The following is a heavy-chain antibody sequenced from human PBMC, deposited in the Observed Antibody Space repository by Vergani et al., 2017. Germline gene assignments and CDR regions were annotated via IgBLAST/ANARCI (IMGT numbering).Heavy chain of an antibody. V-gene: IGHV1-24*01. CDR3: ARAGLGDCWSGPNYFDY. D-gene: IGHD3-3*01. CDR2: FDPEDGET. J-gene: IGHJ4*02. Sequence: QVQLVQSGAEVKKPGASVKVSCKVSAYTLTELSMHWVRQAPGKGLEWMGGFDPEDGETIYAQKFQGRVTMTEDKSTSTAYMELRSLGSDETAVYYGARAGLGDCWSGPNYFDYWGQGTLVTVSS. CDR1: AYTLTELS.